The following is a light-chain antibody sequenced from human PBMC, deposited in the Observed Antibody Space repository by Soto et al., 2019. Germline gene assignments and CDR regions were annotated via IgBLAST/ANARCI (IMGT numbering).Light chain of an antibody. J-gene: IGKJ5*01. CDR1: QSVSSN. CDR2: GAS. V-gene: IGKV3-11*01. Sequence: EIVMTQSPATLSVSPGERATLSCRASQSVSSNLAWYQQKPGQAPRLLIYGASSRATGIPARFSGSGSGTDFTLTISSLEPEDFAVYYCQQRSNWPPFTFGQGTRLEI. CDR3: QQRSNWPPFT.